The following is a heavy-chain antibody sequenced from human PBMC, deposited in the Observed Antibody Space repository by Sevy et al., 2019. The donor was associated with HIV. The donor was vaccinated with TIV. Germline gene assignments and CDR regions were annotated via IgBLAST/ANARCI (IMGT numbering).Heavy chain of an antibody. CDR3: AKDRMDSSFYGSNWFDF. J-gene: IGHJ5*01. CDR2: ISGSGQSS. D-gene: IGHD2-2*01. CDR1: GFTFTSYA. Sequence: GGSLRLSCAASGFTFTSYAMYWVRQAPGKGLEWVAAISGSGQSSFYADTVKGRFTVSRDRSKNTLFLQMDSLRVEDTTVYYCAKDRMDSSFYGSNWFDFWGQGTPVTVSS. V-gene: IGHV3-23*01.